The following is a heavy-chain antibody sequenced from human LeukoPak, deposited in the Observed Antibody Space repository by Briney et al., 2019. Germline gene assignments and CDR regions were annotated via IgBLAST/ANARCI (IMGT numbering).Heavy chain of an antibody. J-gene: IGHJ2*01. V-gene: IGHV3-30-3*01. CDR3: ARDTGL. CDR2: ISYDGSNK. CDR1: GFTFSSYA. Sequence: GGSLRLSCAASGFTFSSYAMHWVRQAPGKGLEWVAVISYDGSNKYYADSVKGRFTISRDNSKNTLYLQMNSLRAEDTAVYYCARDTGLWGRGTLVTVSS. D-gene: IGHD2-8*02.